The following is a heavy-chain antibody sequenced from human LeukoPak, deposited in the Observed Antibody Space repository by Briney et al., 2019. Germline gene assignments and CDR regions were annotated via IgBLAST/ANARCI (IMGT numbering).Heavy chain of an antibody. CDR1: GFTFSSYW. D-gene: IGHD3-22*01. Sequence: GGSLRLSCAASGFTFSSYWMSWVRQAPGKGLEWVANIKQDGSEKYYVDSVKGRFTISRDNAKNSLYLQMNSLRAEDTAVYYCASGGGYYDSSGYYPSEGYFDYWGQGTLVTVSS. CDR2: IKQDGSEK. CDR3: ASGGGYYDSSGYYPSEGYFDY. V-gene: IGHV3-7*01. J-gene: IGHJ4*02.